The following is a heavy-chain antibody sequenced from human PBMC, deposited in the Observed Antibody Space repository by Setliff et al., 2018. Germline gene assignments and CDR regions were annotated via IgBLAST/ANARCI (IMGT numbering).Heavy chain of an antibody. CDR2: VFVDGST. CDR1: GGSIGPHY. J-gene: IGHJ5*02. Sequence: SETLSLTCTVSGGSIGPHYWSWIRRPAGKGLEWIGRVFVDGSTNYNPSLKSRVTMSVDTSKNQFSLKLTSVTAADTAIYYCARDTSSDWAAWFDPWSQGILVTVS. D-gene: IGHD3-22*01. V-gene: IGHV4-4*07. CDR3: ARDTSSDWAAWFDP.